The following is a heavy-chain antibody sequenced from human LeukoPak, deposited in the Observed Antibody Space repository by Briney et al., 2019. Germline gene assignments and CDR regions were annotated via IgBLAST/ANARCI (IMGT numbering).Heavy chain of an antibody. V-gene: IGHV1-69*04. D-gene: IGHD1-26*01. CDR1: GGTXSSXX. CDR2: XIPXXGIA. J-gene: IGHJ4*02. Sequence: SVKVSCKXSGGTXSSXXXXXXXXXPXXXXXXXXRXIPXXGIANYAQKXQGRVXITADXXXSTAYMELSSLRSEDTAVYYCARGLSGEWELPVAGWGQGTLVTVSS. CDR3: ARGLSGEWELPVAG.